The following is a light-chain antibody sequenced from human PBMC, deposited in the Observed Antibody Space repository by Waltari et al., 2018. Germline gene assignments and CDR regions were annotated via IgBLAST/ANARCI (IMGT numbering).Light chain of an antibody. Sequence: QPVLTQPPSASVTPGQTVTISRSGSSSNTGKSFVKWYQQFPGTATKNLTFNNNNRPSGVPDRFSGSKSGTSASLTISGLRAEDEADYYCAAWDDSLSGRVFGGGTKLTV. V-gene: IGLV1-47*01. CDR3: AAWDDSLSGRV. CDR2: NNN. CDR1: SSNTGKSF. J-gene: IGLJ3*02.